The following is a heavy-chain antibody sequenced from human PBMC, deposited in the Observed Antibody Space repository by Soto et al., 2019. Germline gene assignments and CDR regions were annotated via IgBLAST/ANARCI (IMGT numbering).Heavy chain of an antibody. V-gene: IGHV3-30*18. D-gene: IGHD1-26*01. CDR2: ISYDGSNK. CDR1: GFTFSSYG. Sequence: PGGSLKLSCAASGFTFSSYGMHCVRQAPGKGLEWVAVISYDGSNKYYADSVKGRFTISRDNSKNTLYLQMNSLRAEDTAVYYCAKDRRPNYYDLLAVRAQGTTVPVSS. J-gene: IGHJ6*02. CDR3: AKDRRPNYYDLLAV.